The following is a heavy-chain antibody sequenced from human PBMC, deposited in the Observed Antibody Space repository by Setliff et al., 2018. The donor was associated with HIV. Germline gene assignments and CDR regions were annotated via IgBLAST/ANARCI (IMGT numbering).Heavy chain of an antibody. V-gene: IGHV3-11*06. Sequence: PGGSLRLSCAASGFTFSDHYMNWVRQAPGKGLEWVSYISKSGDYSNYADSVKGRFTISRDNARNTLYLQMNSLRDEDTAVYYCAGAGTILSVDHWGQGALVTVSS. CDR1: GFTFSDHY. D-gene: IGHD3-10*01. CDR2: ISKSGDYS. CDR3: AGAGTILSVDH. J-gene: IGHJ5*02.